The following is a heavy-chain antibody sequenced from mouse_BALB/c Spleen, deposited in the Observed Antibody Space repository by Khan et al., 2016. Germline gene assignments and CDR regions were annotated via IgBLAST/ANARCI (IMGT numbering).Heavy chain of an antibody. D-gene: IGHD1-1*02. CDR3: ASGGGYGGFAS. CDR2: INTYTGEP. V-gene: IGHV9-3-1*01. CDR1: GYTFTNYG. J-gene: IGHJ3*01. Sequence: QIQLVQSGPELKKPGETVKISCKASGYTFTNYGMNWVKQAPGKGLKWMGWINTYTGEPTYADDFKGRFAFSLQTSASTAYLQINNLKNEDTATYFCASGGGYGGFASWGQGTLVTVSA.